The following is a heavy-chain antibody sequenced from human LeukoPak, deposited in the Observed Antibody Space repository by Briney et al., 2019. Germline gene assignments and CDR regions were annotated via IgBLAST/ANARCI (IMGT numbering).Heavy chain of an antibody. J-gene: IGHJ4*02. CDR1: GGSISSSSYY. V-gene: IGHV4-39*01. Sequence: PSETLSLTCTVSGGSISSSSYYWGWLRQPPGKGLEWIGSIYYSGSTYYNPSLKSRVTISVDTSKNQFSLKLSSVTAADTAVYYCARRGEQQLVEDYFDYWGQGTLVTVSS. CDR2: IYYSGST. CDR3: ARRGEQQLVEDYFDY. D-gene: IGHD6-13*01.